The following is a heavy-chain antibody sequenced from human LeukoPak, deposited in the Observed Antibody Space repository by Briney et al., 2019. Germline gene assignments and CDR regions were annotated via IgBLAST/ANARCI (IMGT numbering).Heavy chain of an antibody. CDR1: DYTFTTYS. CDR2: ISGYNGNT. V-gene: IGHV1-18*01. CDR3: ARNLFYDFRSSYPIFGY. Sequence: GASETVSYMTSDYTFTTYSITWVRQTPGQGLEWMGWISGYNGNTKYSQKLQGRVTLTPDTSTSTAYMELRSLRFDDTAVYYCARNLFYDFRSSYPIFGYWGQGTLVTVSS. D-gene: IGHD3-3*01. J-gene: IGHJ4*02.